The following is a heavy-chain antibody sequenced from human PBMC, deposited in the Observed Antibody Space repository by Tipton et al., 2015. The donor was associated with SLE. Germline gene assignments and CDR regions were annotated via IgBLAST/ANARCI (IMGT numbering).Heavy chain of an antibody. CDR2: ISSSSSYI. CDR1: GFTFSSYS. Sequence: SLRLSCAASGFTFSSYSMNWVRQAPGKGLEWVSSISSSSSYIYYADSVKGRFTISRDNAKNSLYLQMNSLRAEDTAVYYCASGSGWSGYFDYWGQGTLVTVSS. CDR3: ASGSGWSGYFDY. J-gene: IGHJ4*02. V-gene: IGHV3-21*01. D-gene: IGHD6-19*01.